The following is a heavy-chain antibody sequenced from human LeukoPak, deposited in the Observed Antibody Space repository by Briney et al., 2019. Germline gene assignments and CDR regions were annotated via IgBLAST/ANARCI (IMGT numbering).Heavy chain of an antibody. V-gene: IGHV3-30*18. D-gene: IGHD3-9*01. J-gene: IGHJ6*02. Sequence: GGSLRLSCAASGFTFSSYGMHWVRQAPGKGLEWVAVISYDGSNKYYADSVKGRFTISRDNSKNTLYLQMNSLRAEDTAVYYCAKDVRLRYFDWSPDYYGMDVWGQGTTVTVSS. CDR1: GFTFSSYG. CDR3: AKDVRLRYFDWSPDYYGMDV. CDR2: ISYDGSNK.